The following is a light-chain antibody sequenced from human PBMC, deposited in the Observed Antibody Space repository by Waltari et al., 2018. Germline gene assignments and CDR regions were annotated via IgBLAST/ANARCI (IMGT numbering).Light chain of an antibody. J-gene: IGLJ2*01. V-gene: IGLV1-44*01. CDR1: SSNIGRAI. CDR3: EARDDSLDDVV. Sequence: QPVLTQPPSVSGTPGQRVSIPCSGSSSNIGRAIVNWYQQLPGTAPKLVMFANSQRPSGVPDRYSGYKAGTSASLAISGLQSADEADYYCEARDDSLDDVVFGGGTKLTVL. CDR2: ANS.